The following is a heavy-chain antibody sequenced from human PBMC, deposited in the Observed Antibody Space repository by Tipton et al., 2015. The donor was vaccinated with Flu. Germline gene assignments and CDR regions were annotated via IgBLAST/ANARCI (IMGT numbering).Heavy chain of an antibody. J-gene: IGHJ4*02. V-gene: IGHV4-38-2*02. CDR1: GDSISSDYY. CDR3: ARDGIAVAAI. CDR2: VSRTGSS. Sequence: LPLTCAVSGDSISSDYYWAWIRQFPGRGLEWIGTVSRTGSSNYLPSLKSRVTISIDTSKNQFSLKMKSVTAADTAVYYCARDGIAVAAIWGQGTLVTVSS. D-gene: IGHD6-19*01.